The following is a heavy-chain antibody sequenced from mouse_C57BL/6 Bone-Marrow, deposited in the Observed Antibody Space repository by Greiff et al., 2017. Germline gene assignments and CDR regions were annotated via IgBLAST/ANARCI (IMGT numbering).Heavy chain of an antibody. CDR3: ARRGNSPYYYGTVYYFDY. Sequence: VKLQQPGAELVKPGASVKLSCKASGYTFTSYWMHWVKQRPGRGLEWIGRIDPNSGGTKYNEKFKSKATLTVDKPSSTAYMQLSSLTSEDSAVYYCARRGNSPYYYGTVYYFDYWGQGTTLTVSS. D-gene: IGHD1-1*01. CDR1: GYTFTSYW. V-gene: IGHV1-72*01. CDR2: IDPNSGGT. J-gene: IGHJ2*01.